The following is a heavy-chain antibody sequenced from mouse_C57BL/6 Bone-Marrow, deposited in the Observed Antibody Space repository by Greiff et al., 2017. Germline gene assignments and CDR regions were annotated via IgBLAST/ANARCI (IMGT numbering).Heavy chain of an antibody. D-gene: IGHD2-3*01. J-gene: IGHJ1*03. CDR1: GFTFSDYY. Sequence: EVKLVESEGGLVQPGSSMKLSCTASGFTFSDYYMAWVRQVPEKGLEWVANINYDGSSTYYLDSLKSRFIISRDNAKNILYLQMSSLKSEDTATYYCAREGIYDGYYEYFDVWGTGTTVTVSS. CDR3: AREGIYDGYYEYFDV. CDR2: INYDGSST. V-gene: IGHV5-16*01.